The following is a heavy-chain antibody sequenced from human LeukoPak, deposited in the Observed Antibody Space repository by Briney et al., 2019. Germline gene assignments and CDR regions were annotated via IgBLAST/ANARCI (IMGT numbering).Heavy chain of an antibody. D-gene: IGHD3-22*01. Sequence: PGGSLRLSCAASGFTFSSYAVTWVRQAPGKGLEWVSGISASGGSTFYADSLEGRFTISRDNSKNTLHLQMDSLRAEDTAVYHRAKGPFYYDSSGFSAGGFLDYWGQGTLVTVSS. CDR1: GFTFSSYA. J-gene: IGHJ4*02. V-gene: IGHV3-23*01. CDR3: AKGPFYYDSSGFSAGGFLDY. CDR2: ISASGGST.